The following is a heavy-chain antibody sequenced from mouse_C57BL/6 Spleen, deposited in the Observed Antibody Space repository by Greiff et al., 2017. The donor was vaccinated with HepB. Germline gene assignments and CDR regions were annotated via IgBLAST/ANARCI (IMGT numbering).Heavy chain of an antibody. CDR1: GFTFSDYG. J-gene: IGHJ2*01. D-gene: IGHD3-2*02. Sequence: DVQLVESGGGLVKPGGSLKLSCAASGFTFSDYGMHWVRQAPEKGLEWVAYISSGSSTIYYADTLKGRFTISRDNAKNTLFLQMTSLRSEETAMYYCARAAGRGYYFDYWGQGTTLTVSS. CDR2: ISSGSSTI. V-gene: IGHV5-17*01. CDR3: ARAAGRGYYFDY.